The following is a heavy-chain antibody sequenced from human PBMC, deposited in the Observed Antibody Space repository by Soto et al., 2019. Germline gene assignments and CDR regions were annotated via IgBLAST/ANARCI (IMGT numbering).Heavy chain of an antibody. CDR3: ARISARRNDFDV. CDR1: NYLFGAFG. Sequence: QGQLVQSGAEVKNPGASVKVSCQASNYLFGAFGISWVRQAPGQGLEWMGWITAYNGNTHYAEKFQDRVTMTADKSTTTAYMEVRRLTSDDTAVYFCARISARRNDFDVWGQGTVVTVSS. CDR2: ITAYNGNT. J-gene: IGHJ3*01. V-gene: IGHV1-18*01.